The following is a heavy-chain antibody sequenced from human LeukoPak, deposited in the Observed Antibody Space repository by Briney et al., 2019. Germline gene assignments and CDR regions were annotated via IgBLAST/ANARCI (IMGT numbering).Heavy chain of an antibody. Sequence: GGSLRLSCAATGFTFSSYSMNWVRQAPGKGLEWVSSISSSSSYIYYADSVKGRFTISRDNAKNSLYLQMNSLRAEDTAVYYCARKMGTLGHAFDIWGQGTMVTVSS. CDR2: ISSSSSYI. CDR3: ARKMGTLGHAFDI. V-gene: IGHV3-21*01. D-gene: IGHD7-27*01. J-gene: IGHJ3*02. CDR1: GFTFSSYS.